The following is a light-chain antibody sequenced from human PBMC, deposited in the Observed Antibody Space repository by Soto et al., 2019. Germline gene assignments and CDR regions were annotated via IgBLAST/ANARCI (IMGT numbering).Light chain of an antibody. CDR3: QHYNSYSEA. J-gene: IGKJ1*01. Sequence: DIQMTQSPSSLSASVGDRVTITCRASRGIRNDLGWYQQKPGKAPKLLIYKASTLKSGVPSRFSGSGSGTEFTLTISSLQPDDFATYYCQHYNSYSEAFGQGTKVDI. CDR1: RGIRND. V-gene: IGKV1-5*03. CDR2: KAS.